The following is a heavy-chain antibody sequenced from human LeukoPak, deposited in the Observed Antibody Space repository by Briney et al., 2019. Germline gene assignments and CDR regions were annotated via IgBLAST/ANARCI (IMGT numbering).Heavy chain of an antibody. D-gene: IGHD3-16*02. Sequence: GGSLRLSCAASGFTFSNAWMSGVRQAPGEGREGGGRIKSKTDGGTRDYAAPVKGRFTISRDDSKNTLYLQMNSLKTEDTAVYYCTTEDYVWGSYRQFDYWGQGTLVTVSS. V-gene: IGHV3-15*01. CDR3: TTEDYVWGSYRQFDY. CDR2: IKSKTDGGTR. CDR1: GFTFSNAW. J-gene: IGHJ4*02.